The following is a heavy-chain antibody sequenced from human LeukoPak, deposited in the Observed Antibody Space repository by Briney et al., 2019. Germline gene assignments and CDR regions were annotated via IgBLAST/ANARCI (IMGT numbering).Heavy chain of an antibody. D-gene: IGHD2-2*01. CDR3: AKDPNANIVVVPALDY. CDR1: GFTFSSYG. CDR2: IRYDGSNK. V-gene: IGHV3-30*02. Sequence: GGSLRLSCAASGFTFSSYGMHWVRQAPGKGLEWVAFIRYDGSNKYYADSVKGRFTISRDNSKNTLYLQMNSLRAEDTAVYYCAKDPNANIVVVPALDYWGQGTLVTVSS. J-gene: IGHJ4*02.